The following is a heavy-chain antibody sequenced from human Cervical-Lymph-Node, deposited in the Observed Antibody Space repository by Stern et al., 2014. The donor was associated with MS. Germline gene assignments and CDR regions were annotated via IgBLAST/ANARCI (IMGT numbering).Heavy chain of an antibody. CDR1: GFTFSDYY. CDR3: ARHDDFWVDY. Sequence: QVQLVESGGALVQPGGSLGLSCAASGFTFSDYYMTWIRQAPGKGLEWVSHISTNGRSLYYADSVKGRFTISWDNHKNSLYLQMNGLRADATAVYYCARHDDFWVDYWGQGTLVTVSS. V-gene: IGHV3-11*01. D-gene: IGHD3-3*01. J-gene: IGHJ4*02. CDR2: ISTNGRSL.